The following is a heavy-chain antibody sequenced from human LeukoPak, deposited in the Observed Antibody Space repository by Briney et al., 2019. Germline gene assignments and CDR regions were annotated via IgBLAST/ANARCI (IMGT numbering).Heavy chain of an antibody. Sequence: SETLSLTCTVSGGSINIYYWSWIRQPPGKGLEWIGSIYHSGSTYYNPTLKSRVTISVDTSKNQFSLKLSSVTAADTAVYYCARDPPSITYYYDSSGPGYWGQGTLVTVSS. CDR2: IYHSGST. J-gene: IGHJ4*02. CDR1: GGSINIYY. V-gene: IGHV4-38-2*02. CDR3: ARDPPSITYYYDSSGPGY. D-gene: IGHD3-22*01.